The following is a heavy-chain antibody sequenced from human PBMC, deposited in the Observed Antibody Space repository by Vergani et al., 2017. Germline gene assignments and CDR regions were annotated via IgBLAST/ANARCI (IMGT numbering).Heavy chain of an antibody. V-gene: IGHV3-23*01. Sequence: EVQLLESGGGLVQPGGSLSPSCAASGFTFRSYAMSWVGQAPGRGLGWVSAISGSGGSTYYADSVKGRFTISRDNSKNTLYPQMNSLRAEDTAVYYCAKDRRGVVPAAINFDYWGQGTLVTVSS. CDR2: ISGSGGST. CDR3: AKDRRGVVPAAINFDY. J-gene: IGHJ4*02. CDR1: GFTFRSYA. D-gene: IGHD2-2*01.